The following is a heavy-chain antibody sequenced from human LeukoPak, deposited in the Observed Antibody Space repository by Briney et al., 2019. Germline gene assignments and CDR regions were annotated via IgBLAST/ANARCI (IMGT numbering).Heavy chain of an antibody. CDR1: GFTFSSYW. D-gene: IGHD6-13*01. J-gene: IGHJ5*02. Sequence: PGGSLRLSCAASGFTFSSYWMHRVRQAPGKGLVWVSRINSDGSSTSYADSVKGRFTISRDNAKNTLYLQMNSLRAEDTAVYYCARVTSGIAAAGTFSWGQGTLVTVSS. CDR2: INSDGSST. V-gene: IGHV3-74*01. CDR3: ARVTSGIAAAGTFS.